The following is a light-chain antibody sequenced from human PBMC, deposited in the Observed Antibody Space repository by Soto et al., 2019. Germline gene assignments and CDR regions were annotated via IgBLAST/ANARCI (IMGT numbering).Light chain of an antibody. CDR2: AAS. J-gene: IGKJ5*01. CDR1: QSISNY. CDR3: QQSYSSSPIT. V-gene: IGKV1-39*01. Sequence: DIQMTQSPSSLSASVGDRVTITCRASQSISNYLNWYQQKPGKAPKLLIYAASSLQSGVPSRFSGSGSGTDFTLTIRTLQPEDFATYYCQQSYSSSPITFGQGTRLEIK.